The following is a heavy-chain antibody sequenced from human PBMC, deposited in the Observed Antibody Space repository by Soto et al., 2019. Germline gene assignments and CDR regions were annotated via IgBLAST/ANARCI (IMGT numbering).Heavy chain of an antibody. CDR2: IYWNDDK. D-gene: IGHD6-13*01. CDR3: AHRRGQQLVPHAFDI. CDR1: GFSLSTSGVG. Sequence: VPTLKNPTHTLTHTCTFSGFSLSTSGVGVGWIRQPPGKALEWLALIYWNDDKRYSPSLKSRLTITKDTSKNQVVLTMTNMDPVDTATYYCAHRRGQQLVPHAFDIWGQGTMVTVSS. J-gene: IGHJ3*02. V-gene: IGHV2-5*01.